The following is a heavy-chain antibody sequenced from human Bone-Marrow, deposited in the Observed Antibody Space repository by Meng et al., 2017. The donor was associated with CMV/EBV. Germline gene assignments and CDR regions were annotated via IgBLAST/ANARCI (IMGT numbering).Heavy chain of an antibody. D-gene: IGHD2-2*01. CDR3: AKVGKPYCSSTSCPLDY. CDR2: IRYDGSNK. V-gene: IGHV3-30*02. Sequence: LSLTCAASGFTFSSYGMHWVRQAPGKGLEWVAFIRYDGSNKYYADSVKGRFTISRDNSKNTLYLQMNSLRAEDTAVYYCAKVGKPYCSSTSCPLDYWGQGTLVTVSS. J-gene: IGHJ4*02. CDR1: GFTFSSYG.